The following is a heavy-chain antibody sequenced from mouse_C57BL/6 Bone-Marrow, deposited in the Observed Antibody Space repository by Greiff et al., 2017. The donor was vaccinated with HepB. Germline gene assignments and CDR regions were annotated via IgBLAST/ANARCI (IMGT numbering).Heavy chain of an antibody. CDR1: GYTFTSYW. Sequence: QVQLQQPGTELVKPGASVKLSCKASGYTFTSYWMHWVKQRPGQGLEWIGNINPSNGGTNYNEKFKSKATLTVDKSSSTAYMQLSSLTSEDSAVYYCARSGIRTVVATEYFDVWGTGTTVTVSS. V-gene: IGHV1-53*01. J-gene: IGHJ1*03. CDR3: ARSGIRTVVATEYFDV. CDR2: INPSNGGT. D-gene: IGHD1-1*01.